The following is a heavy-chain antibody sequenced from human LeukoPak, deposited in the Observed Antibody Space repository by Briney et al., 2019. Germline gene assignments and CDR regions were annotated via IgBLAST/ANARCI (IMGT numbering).Heavy chain of an antibody. CDR2: ISSSSSYI. Sequence: GGSLRLSCAASGFTFSSYGMNWVRQAPGKGLEWVSSISSSSSYIYYADSVKGRFTISRDNAKNSLYLQMNSLRAEDTAVYYCARDGSGSSRRPVFDYWGQGTLVTVSS. CDR3: ARDGSGSSRRPVFDY. CDR1: GFTFSSYG. D-gene: IGHD3-10*01. J-gene: IGHJ4*02. V-gene: IGHV3-21*01.